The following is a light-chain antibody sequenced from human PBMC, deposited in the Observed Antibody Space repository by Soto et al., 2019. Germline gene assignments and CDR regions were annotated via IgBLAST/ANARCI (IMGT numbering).Light chain of an antibody. CDR1: QSVRRSY. J-gene: IGKJ4*01. CDR2: GAS. V-gene: IGKV3-20*01. CDR3: QEDGSPRVK. Sequence: EIVLMHSPGAPSFSPRERATRYCRPSQSVRRSYLAWYKQKPGQAPRLLIYGASSRATGISDRFSGSGSGTEFTLTISILETEDYAVYRYQEDGSPRVKVGGGTEAEIK.